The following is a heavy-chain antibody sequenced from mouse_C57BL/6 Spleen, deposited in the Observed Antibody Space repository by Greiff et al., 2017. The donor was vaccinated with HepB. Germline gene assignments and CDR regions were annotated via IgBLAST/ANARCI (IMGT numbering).Heavy chain of an antibody. CDR3: ATPYYYGSRGYWYFDV. J-gene: IGHJ1*03. Sequence: VQLQQSGPELVKPGASVKISCKASGYSFTSYYIHWVKQRPGQGLEWIGWIYPGSGNTKYNEKFKGKATLTADTSSSTAYMQLSSLTSEDSAVYYCATPYYYGSRGYWYFDVWGTGTTVTVSS. CDR2: IYPGSGNT. V-gene: IGHV1-66*01. D-gene: IGHD1-1*01. CDR1: GYSFTSYY.